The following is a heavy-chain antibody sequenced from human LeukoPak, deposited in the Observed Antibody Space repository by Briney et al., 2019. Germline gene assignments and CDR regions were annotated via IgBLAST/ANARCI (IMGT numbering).Heavy chain of an antibody. CDR2: INQDGSEK. CDR3: AEGTTA. Sequence: GGSLRLSCAASGFTFTNQWMSWVRQAPGKGLEWVANINQDGSEKFYVDSVKGRFTISRDNAKNSLYMQMNSLRAEDTAVYYCAEGTTAWGQGTLVTVSS. D-gene: IGHD2/OR15-2a*01. J-gene: IGHJ5*02. V-gene: IGHV3-7*01. CDR1: GFTFTNQW.